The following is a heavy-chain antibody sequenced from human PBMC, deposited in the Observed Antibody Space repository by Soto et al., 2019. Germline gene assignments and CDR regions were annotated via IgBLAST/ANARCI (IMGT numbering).Heavy chain of an antibody. V-gene: IGHV4-30-4*01. J-gene: IGHJ4*02. Sequence: SSETLSLTCTVSGGSISSGDYYWSWIRQPPGKGLEWIGYIYYSGSTYYNPSLKSRVTISVDTSKNQFSLKLSSVTAADTAVYYCARVRGGFGRFDYWGQGTLVTVSS. CDR3: ARVRGGFGRFDY. CDR2: IYYSGST. CDR1: GGSISSGDYY. D-gene: IGHD3-10*01.